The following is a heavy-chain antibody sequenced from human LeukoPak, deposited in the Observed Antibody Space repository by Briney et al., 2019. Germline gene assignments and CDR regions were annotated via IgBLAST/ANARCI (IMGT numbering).Heavy chain of an antibody. CDR2: ISYDGINK. D-gene: IGHD6-13*01. J-gene: IGHJ4*02. V-gene: IGHV3-30*18. CDR3: AKDMDVEAAGFSFDY. Sequence: HPGRSLRLSCAAPGVAFSSFGMHWVRQAPGKGLEWVSIISYDGINKYFSDSVKGRFTISRYNSKNTLYLQMNSLRREDTAVYYCAKDMDVEAAGFSFDYWGQGTLVTVSS. CDR1: GVAFSSFG.